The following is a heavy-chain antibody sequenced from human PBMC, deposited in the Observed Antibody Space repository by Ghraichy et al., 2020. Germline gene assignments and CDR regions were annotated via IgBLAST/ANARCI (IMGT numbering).Heavy chain of an antibody. V-gene: IGHV3-74*01. Sequence: GGSLRLSCAASGFTFSSYWMNWVRQAPGKGLVWVSRIKRDGSKTTYTDSVKGRFTISRDNVKNTLYLQMNSLTAEDTAVYYCAREFCSGGSCFFGTGGAHCDDWGQGTLVTVSS. CDR2: IKRDGSKT. J-gene: IGHJ4*02. CDR1: GFTFSSYW. CDR3: AREFCSGGSCFFGTGGAHCDD. D-gene: IGHD2-15*01.